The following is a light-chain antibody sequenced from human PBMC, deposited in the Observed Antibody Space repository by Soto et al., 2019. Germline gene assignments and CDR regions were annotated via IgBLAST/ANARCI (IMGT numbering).Light chain of an antibody. CDR1: QGIYNY. Sequence: DIQMTQSPSSLSASVGDRVTITCRASQGIYNYLAWYQAKPGKVPKLLIYAASTLQSGVPSRFSGSGSGTDFTLTISSLQPEDVGTYYCQRYNNASRAFGQGTKWDIK. V-gene: IGKV1-27*01. J-gene: IGKJ1*01. CDR3: QRYNNASRA. CDR2: AAS.